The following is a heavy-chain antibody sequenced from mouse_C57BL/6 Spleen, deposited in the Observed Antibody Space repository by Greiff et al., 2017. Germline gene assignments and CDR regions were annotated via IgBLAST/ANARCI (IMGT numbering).Heavy chain of an antibody. CDR1: GYTFTSYW. J-gene: IGHJ3*01. CDR3: ARGFAY. Sequence: QVQLQQPGAELVKPGASVKLSCKASGYTFTSYWMHWVKQRPGQGLEWIGMIHPNSGSTNYNENFKSKATLTVDKSSSTAYMQLSSLTSEDSAVYYCARGFAYWGQGTLVTVSA. CDR2: IHPNSGST. V-gene: IGHV1-64*01.